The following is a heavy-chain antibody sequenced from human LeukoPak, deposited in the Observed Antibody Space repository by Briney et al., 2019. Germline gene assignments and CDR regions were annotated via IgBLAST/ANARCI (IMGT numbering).Heavy chain of an antibody. J-gene: IGHJ4*02. CDR2: IWYDGSNK. CDR1: GFTFSSYG. D-gene: IGHD2/OR15-2a*01. V-gene: IGHV3-33*01. Sequence: PGRSLRLSCGASGFTFSSYGMHWVRQAPGKGQEWVALIWYDGSNKYYADSVKGRLTISRDNSKNTLYLQMNSLRAEDTAVYYCAREGPRGNSQFDYWGQGTLVTVSS. CDR3: AREGPRGNSQFDY.